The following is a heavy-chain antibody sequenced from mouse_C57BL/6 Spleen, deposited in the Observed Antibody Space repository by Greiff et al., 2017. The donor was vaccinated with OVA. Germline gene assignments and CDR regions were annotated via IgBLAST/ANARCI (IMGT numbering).Heavy chain of an antibody. CDR1: GYTFTSYW. CDR3: ARKVTTVSYAMNY. Sequence: QVQLQQPGAELVKPGASVKLSCKASGYTFTSYWMQWVKQRPGQGLEWIGEIDPSDSYTNYNQKFKGKVTLTVDTSSSTAYMQLSSLTSEDSAVYYCARKVTTVSYAMNYWGQGTSVTVSS. J-gene: IGHJ4*01. V-gene: IGHV1-50*01. D-gene: IGHD1-1*01. CDR2: IDPSDSYT.